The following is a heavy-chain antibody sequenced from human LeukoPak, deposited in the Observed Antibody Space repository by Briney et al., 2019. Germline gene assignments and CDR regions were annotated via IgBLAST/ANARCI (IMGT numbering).Heavy chain of an antibody. D-gene: IGHD4-23*01. Sequence: GGSLRLSCAASGFTFSSYGMHWVRQAPGKGLEWVAVISYDGSNKYYADSVKGRFTISRDNSKNTLYLQMNSLRAEDTALYYCAKALDYGGNFYFDYWGQGTLVTVSS. CDR1: GFTFSSYG. V-gene: IGHV3-30*18. CDR2: ISYDGSNK. CDR3: AKALDYGGNFYFDY. J-gene: IGHJ4*02.